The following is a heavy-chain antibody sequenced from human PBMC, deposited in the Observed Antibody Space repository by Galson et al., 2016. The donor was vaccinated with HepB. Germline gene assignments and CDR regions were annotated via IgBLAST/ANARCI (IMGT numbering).Heavy chain of an antibody. Sequence: PALVKPTQTLTLTCTVSGFSLSTSGVGVAWIRQPPGKALEWLAFIYWDDDKRYNPSLKSRLTVTKDTSKNQVVLTMTNMEPVDTATYYCTHRTIYGLHDAFDIWGQGTVVTVSS. CDR3: THRTIYGLHDAFDI. CDR1: GFSLSTSGVG. CDR2: IYWDDDK. V-gene: IGHV2-5*02. J-gene: IGHJ3*02. D-gene: IGHD3-3*01.